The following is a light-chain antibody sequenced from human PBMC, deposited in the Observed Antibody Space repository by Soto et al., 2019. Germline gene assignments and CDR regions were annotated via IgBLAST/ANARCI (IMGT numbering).Light chain of an antibody. CDR1: SSNIGAGYD. V-gene: IGLV1-40*01. J-gene: IGLJ2*01. Sequence: QSVLTQPPSVSGAPGQRVTISCTGGSSNIGAGYDVHWYQQLPGTAPKLLIYGNSNRPSGVPDRFSGSKSGTSASLAITGLQAEDEADYYCQSYDSSLSGVVFGGGTTLTVL. CDR3: QSYDSSLSGVV. CDR2: GNS.